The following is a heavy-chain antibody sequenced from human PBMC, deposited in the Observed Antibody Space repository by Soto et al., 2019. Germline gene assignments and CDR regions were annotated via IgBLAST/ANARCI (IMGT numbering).Heavy chain of an antibody. V-gene: IGHV4-39*01. CDR1: GGSISSSSYY. CDR3: SILITTRFGNCFLP. CDR2: IYYSGST. J-gene: IGHJ5*02. D-gene: IGHD3-22*01. Sequence: SETLSLTCTVSGGSISSSSYYWGWIRQQPGKGLEWIGSIYYSGSTYYNPSLKSRVTISVDTSKNQFSLKLSSVTAADTAVYNFSILITTRFGNCFLPSCQATXVTVFS.